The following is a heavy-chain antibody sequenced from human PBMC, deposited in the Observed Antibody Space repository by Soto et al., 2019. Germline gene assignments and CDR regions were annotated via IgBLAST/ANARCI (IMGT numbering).Heavy chain of an antibody. Sequence: PSETLSLTCTVSGGSISSYYWSWIRQPPGKGLEWIGYIYHSGSTYYNPSLKSRVTISVDTSKNQFSLQLRSVSAADTAVYYCARGPSGDKVDYWGQGTLVTVSS. CDR3: ARGPSGDKVDY. J-gene: IGHJ4*02. CDR1: GGSISSYY. V-gene: IGHV4-4*09. CDR2: IYHSGST. D-gene: IGHD7-27*01.